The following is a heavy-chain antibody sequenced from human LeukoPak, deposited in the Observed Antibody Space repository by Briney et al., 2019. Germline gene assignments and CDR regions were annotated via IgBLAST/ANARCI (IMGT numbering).Heavy chain of an antibody. CDR2: IIPIFGTA. CDR1: GGTFSSYA. D-gene: IGHD3-10*01. CDR3: ARVNVYGSGSYFS. J-gene: IGHJ5*02. Sequence: SVKVSCKASGGTFSSYAISWVRQAPGQGLEWMGGIIPIFGTANYAQKFQGRVTITADKSTSTDYMELSSLRSEDTAVYYCARVNVYGSGSYFSWGQGTLVTVSS. V-gene: IGHV1-69*06.